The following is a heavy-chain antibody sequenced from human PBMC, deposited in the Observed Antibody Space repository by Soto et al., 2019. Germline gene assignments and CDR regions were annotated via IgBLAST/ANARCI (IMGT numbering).Heavy chain of an antibody. CDR2: MNPNSGNT. D-gene: IGHD3-10*01. CDR3: AKQSGSGSYYNVGPGGHFDY. CDR1: GYTFTSYD. J-gene: IGHJ4*02. V-gene: IGHV1-8*01. Sequence: ASVKVSCKASGYTFTSYDINWVRQATGQGLEWMGWMNPNSGNTGYAQKFQGRVTMTRNTSISTAYMELSSLRAEDTAVYYCAKQSGSGSYYNVGPGGHFDYWGQGTLVTVSS.